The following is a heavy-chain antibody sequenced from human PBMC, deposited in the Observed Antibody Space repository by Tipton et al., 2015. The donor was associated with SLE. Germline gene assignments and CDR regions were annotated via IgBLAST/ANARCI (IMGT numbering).Heavy chain of an antibody. Sequence: SLRLSCAASGFTFSNYEMSWVRQAPGKGLEWVTYMSGSGSLIFYADSVKGRFTISRDNAKNSLYLQMNSLRAEDTAVYYCARVRYDYGDSRIPKWFDPWGQGTLVTVSS. V-gene: IGHV3-48*03. CDR3: ARVRYDYGDSRIPKWFDP. J-gene: IGHJ5*02. D-gene: IGHD4-17*01. CDR1: GFTFSNYE. CDR2: MSGSGSLI.